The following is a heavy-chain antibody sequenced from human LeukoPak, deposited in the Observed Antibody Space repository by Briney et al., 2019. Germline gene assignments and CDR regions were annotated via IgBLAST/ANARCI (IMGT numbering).Heavy chain of an antibody. Sequence: ASVKLSCKASGYTFTSYGISWVRQAPGQGLEWMGWISAYNGNTNYAQKLQGRVTMTTDTSTSTAYMELRSLRSDDTAVYYCARGGDYYDSSGYYYVFSYYYYGMDVWGQGTTVTVSS. J-gene: IGHJ6*02. CDR2: ISAYNGNT. V-gene: IGHV1-18*01. CDR1: GYTFTSYG. CDR3: ARGGDYYDSSGYYYVFSYYYYGMDV. D-gene: IGHD3-22*01.